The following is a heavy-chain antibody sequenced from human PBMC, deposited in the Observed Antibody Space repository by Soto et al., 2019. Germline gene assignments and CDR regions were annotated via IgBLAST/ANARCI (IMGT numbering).Heavy chain of an antibody. Sequence: GASVKVSCKASGYTFTGYHMHWVRQAPGQGLEWMGWINPNSGGTNYAQKFQGRVTMTRDTSISTAYMELSRLRSDDTAVYYCARRHSSSEYYFDYWGQGTLVTVSS. CDR2: INPNSGGT. CDR1: GYTFTGYH. V-gene: IGHV1-2*02. J-gene: IGHJ4*02. D-gene: IGHD6-13*01. CDR3: ARRHSSSEYYFDY.